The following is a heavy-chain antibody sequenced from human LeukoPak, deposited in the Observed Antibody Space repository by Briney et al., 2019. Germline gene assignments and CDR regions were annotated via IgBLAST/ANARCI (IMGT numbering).Heavy chain of an antibody. D-gene: IGHD5-18*01. Sequence: PSETLSLTCTVSGVSISSHYWGWIRQPPGKGLEWIGYVRDSENTKDNPSLNSRITLSADTSMNQLSLRLSSVTAADTAVYYCATIKRGSIFGYFDFWGQGLLVTVSS. J-gene: IGHJ4*02. CDR2: VRDSENT. CDR3: ATIKRGSIFGYFDF. V-gene: IGHV4-59*11. CDR1: GVSISSHY.